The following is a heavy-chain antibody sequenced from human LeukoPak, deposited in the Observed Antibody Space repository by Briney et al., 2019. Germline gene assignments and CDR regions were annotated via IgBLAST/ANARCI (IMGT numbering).Heavy chain of an antibody. CDR3: AREITVTSTTYFDY. D-gene: IGHD4-17*01. CDR1: GFTFSSYG. Sequence: GGSLRLSCAASGFTFSSYGMHWVRQAPGKGLEWVAVIWYDGSDKYYADSVKGRFTISRENSKNTLYLQMNSLRAEDTAVYYCAREITVTSTTYFDYWGQGTLVTASS. CDR2: IWYDGSDK. J-gene: IGHJ4*02. V-gene: IGHV3-33*01.